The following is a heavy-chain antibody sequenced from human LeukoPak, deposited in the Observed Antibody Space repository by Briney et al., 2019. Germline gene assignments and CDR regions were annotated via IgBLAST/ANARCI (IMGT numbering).Heavy chain of an antibody. V-gene: IGHV3-30*18. J-gene: IGHJ6*02. D-gene: IGHD3-3*01. CDR1: GFTFSSYG. CDR3: AKDHPGGRFLEWLSAYYYGMDV. CDR2: ISYDGSNK. Sequence: GGSLRLSCAAFGFTFSSYGMHWVRQAPGKGLEWVAVISYDGSNKYYADSVKGRFTISRDNSKNTLYLQMNSLRAEDTAVYYCAKDHPGGRFLEWLSAYYYGMDVWGQGTTVTVSS.